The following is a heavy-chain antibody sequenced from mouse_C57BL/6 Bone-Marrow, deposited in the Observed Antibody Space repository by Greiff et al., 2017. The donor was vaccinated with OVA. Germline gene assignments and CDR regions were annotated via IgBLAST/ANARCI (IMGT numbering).Heavy chain of an antibody. D-gene: IGHD1-1*01. V-gene: IGHV1-15*01. CDR3: TRKKRRYYGSSWYFDV. Sequence: VQLQQSGAELVRPGASVTLSCTASGYTFTDYEMHWVQQTPVHGLEWIVAIDPETGCTAYNQKSKGKDILNADKSCSTAYMELRSLTSEDSAVYYCTRKKRRYYGSSWYFDVWGTGTTVTVSS. CDR1: GYTFTDYE. CDR2: IDPETGCT. J-gene: IGHJ1*03.